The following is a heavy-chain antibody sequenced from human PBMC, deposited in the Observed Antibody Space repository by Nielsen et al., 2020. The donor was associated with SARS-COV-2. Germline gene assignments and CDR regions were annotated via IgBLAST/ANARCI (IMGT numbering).Heavy chain of an antibody. J-gene: IGHJ4*02. Sequence: ASVKVSCKASGYTFSNYPIHWVRQAPGQRLEWMGWINGGNGNTKYSQRFQGRISITRDTAATTAYMEVSSLTSEDTAMYYCAKSFYGSGSYFNYWGQGTPVTVSS. D-gene: IGHD3-10*01. CDR2: INGGNGNT. V-gene: IGHV1-3*01. CDR3: AKSFYGSGSYFNY. CDR1: GYTFSNYP.